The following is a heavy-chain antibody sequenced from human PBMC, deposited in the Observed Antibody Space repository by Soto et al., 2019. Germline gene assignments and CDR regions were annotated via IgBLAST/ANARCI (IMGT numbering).Heavy chain of an antibody. CDR1: GFTFSGSA. CDR3: TSGNYYDSSAGY. D-gene: IGHD3-22*01. Sequence: EVQLVESGGGLVQPGGSLKLSCAASGFTFSGSAMHWVRQSSGKGLEWVGRIRSKANNYATAYAALVKGRFTISRDDSKNTAYLQMNSLKTEDTAVYYCTSGNYYDSSAGYWGQGTLVTVSS. CDR2: IRSKANNYAT. J-gene: IGHJ4*02. V-gene: IGHV3-73*02.